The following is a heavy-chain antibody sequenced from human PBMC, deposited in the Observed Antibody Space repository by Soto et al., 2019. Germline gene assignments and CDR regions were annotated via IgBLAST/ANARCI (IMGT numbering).Heavy chain of an antibody. CDR1: GFIFTSFG. V-gene: IGHV1-58*01. CDR2: ITVGTGNT. Sequence: SVKVSCKAPGFIFTSFGVQWVRQARGQRLEWIGWITVGTGNTNYAQKFQERVTITRDMSTSTAYMELRSLRSEDTAVDYCAAADSSGYYGGWGQGTQVTVSS. D-gene: IGHD3-22*01. J-gene: IGHJ4*02. CDR3: AAADSSGYYGG.